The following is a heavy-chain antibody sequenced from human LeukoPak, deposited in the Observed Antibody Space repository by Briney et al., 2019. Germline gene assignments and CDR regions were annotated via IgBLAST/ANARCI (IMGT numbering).Heavy chain of an antibody. J-gene: IGHJ4*02. Sequence: SETLSLTCAVYGGSFSGYYWSWIRQPPGKGLEWIGEINHSGSTNYNPSLKSRVTISVDTSKNQFSLKLSSVAAADTAVYYCARLGTDYWGQGTLVTVSS. CDR2: INHSGST. CDR3: ARLGTDY. CDR1: GGSFSGYY. V-gene: IGHV4-34*01.